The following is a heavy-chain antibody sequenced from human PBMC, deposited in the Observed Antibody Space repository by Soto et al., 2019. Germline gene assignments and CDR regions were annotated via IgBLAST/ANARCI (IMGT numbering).Heavy chain of an antibody. V-gene: IGHV3-33*01. CDR3: AGAGTGLDY. D-gene: IGHD3-10*01. J-gene: IGHJ4*02. CDR1: GFMFSNYG. Sequence: QVQLVESGGGVVQPGRSLRLSCAASGFMFSNYGMHWVRQAPGKGLEWVAVIWFDGSKKYYVDSVKGRFSISRDNSKNRLYLQMNNLRAEDTAVYYCAGAGTGLDYWGQGTLVIVSS. CDR2: IWFDGSKK.